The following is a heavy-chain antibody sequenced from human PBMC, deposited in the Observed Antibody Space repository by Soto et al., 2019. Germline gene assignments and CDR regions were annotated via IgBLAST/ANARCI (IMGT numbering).Heavy chain of an antibody. V-gene: IGHV4-59*11. D-gene: IGHD2-21*01. CDR2: MSNTGIP. CDR3: ARDYGSCGPRCYRNNWFDT. CDR1: GASISNHY. Sequence: SETLSLTCSVSGASISNHYWSWMRQSPGKGLEWIGLMSNTGIPTYNPSLQGRVNISPDTSNNRISLRLSSVTAADTAVYYCARDYGSCGPRCYRNNWFDTWGQGILLTVSS. J-gene: IGHJ5*02.